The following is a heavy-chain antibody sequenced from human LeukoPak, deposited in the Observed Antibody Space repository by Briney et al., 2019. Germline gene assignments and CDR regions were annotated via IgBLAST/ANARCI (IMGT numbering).Heavy chain of an antibody. V-gene: IGHV5-51*01. J-gene: IGHJ4*02. CDR3: ATSRSSNYATTSFDY. CDR2: IYPGDSDT. D-gene: IGHD4-11*01. Sequence: GESLKISCKGSGYSFTSYWIGWVRQMPGKGLEWMGIIYPGDSDTRYSPSFQGQVTISADKSISTAYLRWSSLKASDTAMYYCATSRSSNYATTSFDYWGQGTLVTVSS. CDR1: GYSFTSYW.